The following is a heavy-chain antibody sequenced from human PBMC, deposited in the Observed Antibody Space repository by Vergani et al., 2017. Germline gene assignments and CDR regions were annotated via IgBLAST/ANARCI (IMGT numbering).Heavy chain of an antibody. V-gene: IGHV3-9*01. CDR1: GITFWKFG. J-gene: IGHJ3*01. Sequence: EVDLVESGGGLAQPGGSLRLSCEASGITFWKFGMHWVRQGPGKGLEWVSGISWNSGAVDYADSVRGRFTISRDNAKNSLFLEMNRLRFEDTAVYFCTKGSVYYHDSAGHGYDPYTGFDLWGQGTLVTVSS. D-gene: IGHD5-12*01. CDR3: TKGSVYYHDSAGHGYDPYTGFDL. CDR2: ISWNSGAV.